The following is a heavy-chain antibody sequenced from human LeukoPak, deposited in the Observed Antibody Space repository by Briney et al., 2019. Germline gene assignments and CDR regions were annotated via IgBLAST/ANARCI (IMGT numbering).Heavy chain of an antibody. V-gene: IGHV1-69*04. CDR2: IIPIGDIA. CDR3: ARISDSTRVTAAFDV. Sequence: SVKVSCKPSGDTFRTYDIHWVRQAPGQGLEWMGRIIPIGDIADYAQKFQGRVTMTADKSTTTAYMEVRSLKSEDTAFYYCARISDSTRVTAAFDVWGQGTMVTVS. D-gene: IGHD2-2*01. J-gene: IGHJ3*01. CDR1: GDTFRTYD.